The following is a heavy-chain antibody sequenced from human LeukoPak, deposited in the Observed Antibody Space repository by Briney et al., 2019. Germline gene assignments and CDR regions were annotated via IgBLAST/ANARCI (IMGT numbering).Heavy chain of an antibody. D-gene: IGHD6-13*01. Sequence: GGSLRLSCVASGFTFSSYSMNWVRQAPGKGLEWVSSISSSSSYIYYADSVKGRFTISRDNAKNSLYLQMNSLRAEDTAVYYCARGTRGQQQLKMPLDYWGQGTLVTVSS. V-gene: IGHV3-21*01. CDR1: GFTFSSYS. CDR2: ISSSSSYI. J-gene: IGHJ4*02. CDR3: ARGTRGQQQLKMPLDY.